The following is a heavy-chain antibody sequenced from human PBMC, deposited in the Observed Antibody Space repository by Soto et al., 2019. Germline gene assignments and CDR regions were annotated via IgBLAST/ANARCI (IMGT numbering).Heavy chain of an antibody. CDR3: ARLVANRFDA. D-gene: IGHD3-16*02. V-gene: IGHV5-10-1*01. J-gene: IGHJ5*02. Sequence: GESLKISCKVSGYSFTNNWITWVRQMPGKGLAWMERVDPSDSYTFYSPSFQGHVTSSVDKSITTAYVQWTRLKASDTAMYYGARLVANRFDAWCQGTLVTVSS. CDR1: GYSFTNNW. CDR2: VDPSDSYT.